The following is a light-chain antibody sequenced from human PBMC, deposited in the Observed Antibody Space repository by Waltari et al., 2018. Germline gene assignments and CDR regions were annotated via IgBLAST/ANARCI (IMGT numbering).Light chain of an antibody. CDR2: WAS. CDR3: QQYYSTPPT. Sequence: DIVMTQSPDSLAVSLGERATIHCKSSQSVLYSSNSKNFLAWYQQKPGQPPKLLIYWASTRESGVPDRFSGSGSGTDFTLTISSLQAEDVAVYYCQQYYSTPPTFGQGTKVEI. J-gene: IGKJ1*01. CDR1: QSVLYSSNSKNF. V-gene: IGKV4-1*01.